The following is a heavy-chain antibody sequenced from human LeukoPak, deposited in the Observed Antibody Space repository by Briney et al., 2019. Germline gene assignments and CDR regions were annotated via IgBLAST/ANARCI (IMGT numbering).Heavy chain of an antibody. J-gene: IGHJ4*02. CDR1: GGSFSGYY. CDR3: ARGGIVATIYFDY. D-gene: IGHD5-12*01. Sequence: SETLSLTCAVSGGSFSGYYWSWIRQPPGKGLEWIGEINHSGSTNYNPSLKSRVTISVDTSKNQFSLKLSSVTAADTAVYYCARGGIVATIYFDYWGQGTLVTVSS. V-gene: IGHV4-34*01. CDR2: INHSGST.